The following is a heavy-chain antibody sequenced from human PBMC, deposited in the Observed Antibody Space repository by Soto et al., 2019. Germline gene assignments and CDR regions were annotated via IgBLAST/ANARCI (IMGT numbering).Heavy chain of an antibody. D-gene: IGHD3-10*01. J-gene: IGHJ6*02. Sequence: GGSLRLSCAASGFTFSSYGVHWVRQAPGKGLEWVAVISYDGSNKYYADSVKGRFTISRDNSKNTLYLQMNSLRAEDTAVHYCAKLILDSPITMVRGVIRGGYYYGMDVWGQGTTVTVSS. CDR1: GFTFSSYG. V-gene: IGHV3-30*18. CDR2: ISYDGSNK. CDR3: AKLILDSPITMVRGVIRGGYYYGMDV.